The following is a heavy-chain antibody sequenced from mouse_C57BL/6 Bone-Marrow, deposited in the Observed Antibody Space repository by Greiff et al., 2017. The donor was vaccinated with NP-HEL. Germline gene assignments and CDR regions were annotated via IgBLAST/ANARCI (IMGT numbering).Heavy chain of an antibody. CDR1: GYAFSSSW. J-gene: IGHJ4*01. V-gene: IGHV1-82*01. CDR2: IYPGDGDT. CDR3: ARSRDYYAYAMDY. D-gene: IGHD2-1*01. Sequence: VQVVESGPELVKPGASVKISCKASGYAFSSSWMNWVKQRPGKGLEWIGRIYPGDGDTNYNGKFKGKATLTADKSSSTAYMQLSSLTSEDSAVYFCARSRDYYAYAMDYWGQGTSVTVSS.